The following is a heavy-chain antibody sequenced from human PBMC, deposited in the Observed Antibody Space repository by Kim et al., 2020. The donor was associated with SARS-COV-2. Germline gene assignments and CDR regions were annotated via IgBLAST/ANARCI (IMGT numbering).Heavy chain of an antibody. CDR3: ATDSSGSSASFDY. Sequence: YAQKFQGRVTMTEDTSTDTAYMELSSLRSEDTAVYYCATDSSGSSASFDYWGQGTLVTVSS. V-gene: IGHV1-24*01. J-gene: IGHJ4*02. D-gene: IGHD1-26*01.